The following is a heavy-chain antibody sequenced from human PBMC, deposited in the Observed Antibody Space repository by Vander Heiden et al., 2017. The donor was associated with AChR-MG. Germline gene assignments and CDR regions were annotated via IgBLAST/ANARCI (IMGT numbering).Heavy chain of an antibody. CDR3: ARGGKYPYNCNYLFDY. J-gene: IGHJ4*02. V-gene: IGHV1-69*01. D-gene: IGHD1-7*01. Sequence: QVQLVQSGAEVKKPGSSVKVSCKASGGTFSSYAISWGLQAPGPGLGWMGGIIPIFGTANYAQKFQGRGTITADESTSTAYMELGSLSSEDTAVYYCARGGKYPYNCNYLFDYWGQGTLVTVSS. CDR1: GGTFSSYA. CDR2: IIPIFGTA.